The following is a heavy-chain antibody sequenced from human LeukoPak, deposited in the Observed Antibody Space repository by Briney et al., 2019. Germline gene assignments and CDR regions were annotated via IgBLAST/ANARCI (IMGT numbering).Heavy chain of an antibody. CDR1: GFTFSSYE. J-gene: IGHJ3*02. D-gene: IGHD1-20*01. CDR3: VMYTWGDVPDI. CDR2: ISSSGSTI. V-gene: IGHV3-48*03. Sequence: GGSLRLSCAASGFTFSSYEMNWVRQAPGKGLEWVSYISSSGSTIYYADSVRGRFTVSRDNAKNTLYLQMNSLRAEDTAVYFCVMYTWGDVPDIWGQGTMVTVSS.